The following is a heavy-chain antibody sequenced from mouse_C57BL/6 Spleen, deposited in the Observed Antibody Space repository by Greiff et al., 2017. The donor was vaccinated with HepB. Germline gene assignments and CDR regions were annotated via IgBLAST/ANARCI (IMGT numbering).Heavy chain of an antibody. CDR3: ARLRRTGYYFDY. J-gene: IGHJ2*01. V-gene: IGHV1-26*01. Sequence: EVQLQQSGPELVKPGASVKISCKASGYTFTDYYMNWVKQSHGKSLEWIGDINPNNGGTSYNQKFKGTATLTVDKSSSTAYMELRSLTSEDSAVYYCARLRRTGYYFDYWGQGTTLTVSS. CDR1: GYTFTDYY. CDR2: INPNNGGT. D-gene: IGHD2-12*01.